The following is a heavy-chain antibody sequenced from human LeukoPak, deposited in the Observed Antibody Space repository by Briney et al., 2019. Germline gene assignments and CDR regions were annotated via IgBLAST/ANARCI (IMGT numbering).Heavy chain of an antibody. V-gene: IGHV4-4*07. Sequence: SDTLSLTCTVSGGSISSYYWSWIRQPAGKGLEWIGRIYTSGSTNYNPSLKSRVTMSVDTSKNQFSLELSSVTATDTAVYFCATNRAGTYDRPFDIWGQGTMVTVSS. D-gene: IGHD1-26*01. CDR1: GGSISSYY. J-gene: IGHJ3*02. CDR3: ATNRAGTYDRPFDI. CDR2: IYTSGST.